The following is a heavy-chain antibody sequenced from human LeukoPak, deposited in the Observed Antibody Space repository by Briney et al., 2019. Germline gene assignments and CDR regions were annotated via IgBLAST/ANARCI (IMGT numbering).Heavy chain of an antibody. J-gene: IGHJ5*02. V-gene: IGHV4-61*02. CDR3: ARGTSPIVVVVAATRDHWFDP. D-gene: IGHD2-15*01. Sequence: SETLSLACTVSGGSISSGSYYWSWIRQPAGKGLEWIVRIYTSGSTNYNPSLKSRVTISVDTSKNQFSLKLSSVTAADTAVYYCARGTSPIVVVVAATRDHWFDPWGQGTLVTVSS. CDR2: IYTSGST. CDR1: GGSISSGSYY.